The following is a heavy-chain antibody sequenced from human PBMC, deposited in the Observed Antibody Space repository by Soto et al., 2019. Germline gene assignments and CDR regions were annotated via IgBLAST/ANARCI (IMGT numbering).Heavy chain of an antibody. CDR3: ARGGSIAAPVGSYYYYYGMDV. Sequence: SETLSLTCTVSGGSISSYYWSWIRQPPGKGLEWIGYIYYSGSTNYNPSLKSRVIISVDTSKNQFSLKLSSVTAADTAVYYCARGGSIAAPVGSYYYYYGMDVWGQGTTVTVSS. CDR2: IYYSGST. V-gene: IGHV4-59*01. CDR1: GGSISSYY. D-gene: IGHD6-6*01. J-gene: IGHJ6*02.